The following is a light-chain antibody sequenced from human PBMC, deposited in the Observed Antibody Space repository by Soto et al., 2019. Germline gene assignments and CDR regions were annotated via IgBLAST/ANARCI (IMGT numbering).Light chain of an antibody. J-gene: IGLJ1*01. CDR1: SSDVGGYNY. CDR2: DVS. CDR3: SSYTSSSTTNYV. Sequence: QSVLTQPASVSGSPGQSITISCTGTSSDVGGYNYFSWYQQHPGKAPKLIIYDVSNRPSGVSNRFSGSKSGNTATLTISGLQAEDAADYYCSSYTSSSTTNYVFGTGTKLTVL. V-gene: IGLV2-14*01.